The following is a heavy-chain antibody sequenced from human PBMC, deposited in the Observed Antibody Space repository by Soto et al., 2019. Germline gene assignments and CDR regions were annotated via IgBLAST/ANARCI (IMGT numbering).Heavy chain of an antibody. CDR1: GFSFSSHA. D-gene: IGHD2-21*02. V-gene: IGHV3-23*01. J-gene: IGHJ3*02. CDR2: IANSGGGT. CDR3: ARPRSDGDCYGAFDI. Sequence: PGGSLRLSCAASGFSFSSHAVSWVRQAPGKGLEWVSTIANSGGGTYYADSVKGRFTISRDNSKNMLYLQMNSLRAEDTAVYYCARPRSDGDCYGAFDIWGQGTMVTVSS.